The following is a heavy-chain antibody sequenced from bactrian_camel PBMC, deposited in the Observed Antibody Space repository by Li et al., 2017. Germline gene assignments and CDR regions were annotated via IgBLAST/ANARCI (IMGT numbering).Heavy chain of an antibody. CDR1: GFYYVTYC. D-gene: IGHD3*01. CDR2: NDSDGLAT. V-gene: IGHV3S6*01. Sequence: HVQLVESGGGSVQAGGSLRLACEVTGFYYVTYCMAWFRQSPGKEREGVAGNDSDGLATYDDSAKGRFTISKDNDKNTVYLQMNNLKAEDTASYYCARGRTGIEASWRDTTAPDTLLGQGTQVTVS. J-gene: IGHJ4*01.